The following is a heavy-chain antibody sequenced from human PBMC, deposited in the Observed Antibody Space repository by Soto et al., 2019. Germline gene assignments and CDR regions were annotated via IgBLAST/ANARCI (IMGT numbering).Heavy chain of an antibody. V-gene: IGHV3-66*01. J-gene: IGHJ6*02. Sequence: EVQLVESGGGLVQPGGSLRLSCAASGFTVSSNYMSWVRQAPGKGLEWVSVIYSGGSTYYADSVKGRFTISRDNSKNTRYLQMTSLRAEDTAVYYCARDRGYYCSGSYYILHYYYGMDVWGQGTTVTVSS. CDR1: GFTVSSNY. CDR3: ARDRGYYCSGSYYILHYYYGMDV. D-gene: IGHD3-10*01. CDR2: IYSGGST.